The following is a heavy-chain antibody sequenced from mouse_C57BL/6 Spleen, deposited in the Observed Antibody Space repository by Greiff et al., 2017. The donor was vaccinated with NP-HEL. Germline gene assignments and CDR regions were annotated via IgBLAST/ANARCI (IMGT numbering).Heavy chain of an antibody. CDR1: GFTFSDYG. CDR2: ISSGSSTI. CDR3: ARQGDDDHGFAY. V-gene: IGHV5-17*01. J-gene: IGHJ3*01. Sequence: EVQRVESGGGLVKPGGSLKLSCAASGFTFSDYGMHWVRQAPEKGLEWVAYISSGSSTIYYADTVKGRFTISRDNAKNTLFLQMTSLRSEDTAMYYCARQGDDDHGFAYWGQGTLVTVSA. D-gene: IGHD2-4*01.